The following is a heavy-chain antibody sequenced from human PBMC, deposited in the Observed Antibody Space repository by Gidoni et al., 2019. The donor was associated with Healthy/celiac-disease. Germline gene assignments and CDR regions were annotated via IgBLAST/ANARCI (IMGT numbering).Heavy chain of an antibody. CDR2: ISYDGSNK. J-gene: IGHJ2*01. D-gene: IGHD2-21*02. Sequence: QVQLVESGGGVVQPGRSLRLSCAASGFTFSSYGMHWVRQAPGKGLEWVAVISYDGSNKYYADSVKGRFTISRDNSKNTLYLQMNSLRAEDTAVYYCAKARDPGAWYFDLWGRGTLVTVSS. CDR1: GFTFSSYG. V-gene: IGHV3-30*18. CDR3: AKARDPGAWYFDL.